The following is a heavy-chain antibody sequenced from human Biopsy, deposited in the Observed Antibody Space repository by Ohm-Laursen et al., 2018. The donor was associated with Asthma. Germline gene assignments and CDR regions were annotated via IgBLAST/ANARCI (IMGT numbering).Heavy chain of an antibody. CDR3: AKVAYRSGYMFFDS. V-gene: IGHV3-7*03. CDR2: IKHDGTEK. J-gene: IGHJ4*02. D-gene: IGHD6-19*01. CDR1: GFTFGDYW. Sequence: SLRLSCTASGFTFGDYWMRWVRQVPGKGLEWVANIKHDGTEKNHVDSLKGRFTISRDNAKNSLYLEMNTLTTKDTALYYCAKVAYRSGYMFFDSWGQGTLVTVSS.